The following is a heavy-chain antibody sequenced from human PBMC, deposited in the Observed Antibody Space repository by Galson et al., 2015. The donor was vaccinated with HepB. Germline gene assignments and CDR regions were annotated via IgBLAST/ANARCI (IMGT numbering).Heavy chain of an antibody. CDR1: GGSFSGYY. V-gene: IGHV4-34*01. J-gene: IGHJ1*01. CDR3: ARAYYYDDSSGYYYVEYFQH. CDR2: INHSGST. D-gene: IGHD3-22*01. Sequence: ETLSLTCAVYGGSFSGYYWSWIRQPPGKGLEWIGEINHSGSTNYNPSLKSRVTISVDTSKNQFSLKLSSVTAADTAVYYCARAYYYDDSSGYYYVEYFQHWGQGTLVTVSS.